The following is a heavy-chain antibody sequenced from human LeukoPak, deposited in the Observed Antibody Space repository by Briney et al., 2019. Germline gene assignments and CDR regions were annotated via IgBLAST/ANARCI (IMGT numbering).Heavy chain of an antibody. V-gene: IGHV3-7*01. D-gene: IGHD4-17*01. CDR2: IKRDGSVI. J-gene: IGHJ4*02. CDR3: VRFFDY. CDR1: GFIFSKYW. Sequence: GGSLRLSCAASGFIFSKYWMTWVRQAPGKGLEWVANIKRDGSVIHYVDSVKGRFTISRDNAKNSLFLQMNSLRAEDTAVYYCVRFFDYWGQGTLVTVSS.